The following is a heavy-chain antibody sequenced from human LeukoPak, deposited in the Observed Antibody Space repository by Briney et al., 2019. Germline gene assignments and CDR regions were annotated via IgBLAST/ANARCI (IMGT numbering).Heavy chain of an antibody. CDR3: AKDRNTLRHFDWPSPS. V-gene: IGHV3-23*01. J-gene: IGHJ5*02. CDR2: ISGSGGST. Sequence: GGSLRLSCAASGFTFSSYAMSWVRQAPGKGLEWVSAISGSGGSTYYADSVKGRFTISRDNSKNTLYLQMNSLRAEDTAVYYCAKDRNTLRHFDWPSPSWGQGTLVTVSS. D-gene: IGHD3-9*01. CDR1: GFTFSSYA.